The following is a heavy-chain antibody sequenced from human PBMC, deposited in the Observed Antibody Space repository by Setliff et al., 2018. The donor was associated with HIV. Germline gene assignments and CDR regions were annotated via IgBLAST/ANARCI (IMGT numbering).Heavy chain of an antibody. CDR2: LDNPFNT. CDR1: GLSVSDNS. V-gene: IGHV3-66*02. J-gene: IGHJ6*03. Sequence: GGSLRLSCEASGLSVSDNSMTWVRQAPGQGPECVSTLDNPFNTYYADSVKGRFSISRARSRNTLFLQMDDLRVEDTAMYFCAGVVNPDHSDYYYHYMDVWGKGTAVTVSS. D-gene: IGHD4-4*01. CDR3: AGVVNPDHSDYYYHYMDV.